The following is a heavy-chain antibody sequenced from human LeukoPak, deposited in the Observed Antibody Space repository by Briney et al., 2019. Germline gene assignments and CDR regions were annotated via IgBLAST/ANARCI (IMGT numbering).Heavy chain of an antibody. CDR1: GDSFSGYY. Sequence: ETLSLTCAVYGDSFSGYYWSWIRQPPGKGLEWIAEINHRGSTHYNPSLKSRVNISADTSKSQFSLNLDSVTAADTAVYYCARSWAGMYYPFYYFDYWGQGSLVTVSS. V-gene: IGHV4-34*01. CDR2: INHRGST. J-gene: IGHJ4*02. CDR3: ARSWAGMYYPFYYFDY. D-gene: IGHD2-8*01.